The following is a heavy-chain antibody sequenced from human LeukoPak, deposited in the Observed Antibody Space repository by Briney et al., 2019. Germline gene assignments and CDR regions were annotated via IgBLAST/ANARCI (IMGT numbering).Heavy chain of an antibody. V-gene: IGHV3-74*01. CDR1: GFTFSSYW. D-gene: IGHD3-22*01. Sequence: GGPLRLSCAASGFTFSSYWMHWVRQAPGKGLVWVSRINSDGSSASYAGSVKGRFTISRDNAKDTLYLQMHSLRAEDTAVYYCARGGYHDSSGSDYWGQGTLVTVSS. J-gene: IGHJ4*02. CDR3: ARGGYHDSSGSDY. CDR2: INSDGSSA.